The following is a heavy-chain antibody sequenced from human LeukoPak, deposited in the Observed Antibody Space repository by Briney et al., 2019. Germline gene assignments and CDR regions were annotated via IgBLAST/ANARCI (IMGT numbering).Heavy chain of an antibody. D-gene: IGHD3-10*01. CDR2: INAGNGNT. V-gene: IGHV1-3*01. Sequence: ASVKVSCKASGYTFTNYAMHWVRQAPGQRPEWMGWINAGNGNTEYSQKFQDRVTITRDISASTGYTELSRLTSEDTAVYYCARGSYYYGSGSFMGSDYWGQGTLVTVSS. J-gene: IGHJ4*02. CDR3: ARGSYYYGSGSFMGSDY. CDR1: GYTFTNYA.